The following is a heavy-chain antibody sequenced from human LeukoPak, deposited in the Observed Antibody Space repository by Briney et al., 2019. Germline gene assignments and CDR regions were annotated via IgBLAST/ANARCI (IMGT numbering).Heavy chain of an antibody. D-gene: IGHD2-15*01. V-gene: IGHV1-69*04. CDR3: ARDSDIPGPFDY. J-gene: IGHJ4*02. CDR2: IIPILGIA. CDR1: GGTFSSYA. Sequence: GASVKVSCKASGGTFSSYAISWVRQAPGQGLEWMGRIIPILGIANYAQKFQGRVTITADKSTSTAYMELSSLRSEDTAVYYCARDSDIPGPFDYWGQGTLVTVSS.